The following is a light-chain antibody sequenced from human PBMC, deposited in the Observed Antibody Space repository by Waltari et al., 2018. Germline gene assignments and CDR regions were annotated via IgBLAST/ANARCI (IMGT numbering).Light chain of an antibody. CDR2: DTS. CDR3: QQYENFPVT. CDR1: QDVSNY. Sequence: DIQVTQSPSSLSASVGDRVTITCQASQDVSNYLNWYQQKPGKAPKLLIYDTSHLETGIPSRFSGTGGGTDFTFTISSLQPEDIATYYCQQYENFPVTFGQGTRLDIK. J-gene: IGKJ5*01. V-gene: IGKV1-33*01.